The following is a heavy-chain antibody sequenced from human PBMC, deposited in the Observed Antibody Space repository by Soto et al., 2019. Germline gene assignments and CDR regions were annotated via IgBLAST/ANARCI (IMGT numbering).Heavy chain of an antibody. V-gene: IGHV1-69*01. CDR2: IIPIFGTA. D-gene: IGHD1-26*01. J-gene: IGHJ6*02. CDR1: GGTFSSYA. CDR3: ARQIKSAWELPRRYYYYGMDV. Sequence: QVQLVQSGAEVKKPGSSVKVSCKASGGTFSSYAISWVRQAPGQGLEWMGGIIPIFGTANYAQKFQGRVTITADESTSTAYMELSSLRSEDTAVYYCARQIKSAWELPRRYYYYGMDVWDQGTTVTVSS.